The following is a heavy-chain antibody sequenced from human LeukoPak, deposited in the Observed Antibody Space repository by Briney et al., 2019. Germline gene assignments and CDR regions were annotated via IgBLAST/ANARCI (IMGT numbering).Heavy chain of an antibody. V-gene: IGHV3-30*04. J-gene: IGHJ4*02. D-gene: IGHD3-3*01. CDR3: ARDFTPEWFDIH. CDR1: GFTFSSYA. Sequence: GGSLRLSCAASGFTFSSYAMSWVRQAPGKGLEWVGVISYDGSDEYYTDSVKGRFTISRDNSKNTVYLQMNSLRADDTAVYYCARDFTPEWFDIHWGQGTLVTVS. CDR2: ISYDGSDE.